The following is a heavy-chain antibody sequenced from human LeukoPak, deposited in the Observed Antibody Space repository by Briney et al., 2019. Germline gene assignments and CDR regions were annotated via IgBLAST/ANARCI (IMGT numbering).Heavy chain of an antibody. CDR3: TTIVGATIVSAFDI. J-gene: IGHJ3*02. V-gene: IGHV4-30-2*01. CDR2: IYHSGST. CDR1: GGSISSGGYY. D-gene: IGHD1-26*01. Sequence: PSQTLSLTCTVSGGSISSGGYYWSWIRQPPGKGLEWIGYIYHSGSTYYNPSLKSRVTISVDRSKSQFSLKLSSVTAADTAVYYCTTIVGATIVSAFDIWGQGTMVTVSS.